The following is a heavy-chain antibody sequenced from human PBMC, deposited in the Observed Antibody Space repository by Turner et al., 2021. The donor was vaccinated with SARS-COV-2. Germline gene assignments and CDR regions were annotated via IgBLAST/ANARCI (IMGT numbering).Heavy chain of an antibody. Sequence: QVQLVESGGGVVQPGRALRLSFAAAGLTFSSYALHWVRQAPGKGLEWVAVISYDGSNKYYADSVKGRFTISRDNSKNTLYLQMNSLRAEDTAVYYCAKEGPERGDFWSGYHGYYYGMDVWGQGTTVTVSS. D-gene: IGHD3-3*01. CDR1: GLTFSSYA. V-gene: IGHV3-30*04. CDR3: AKEGPERGDFWSGYHGYYYGMDV. J-gene: IGHJ6*02. CDR2: ISYDGSNK.